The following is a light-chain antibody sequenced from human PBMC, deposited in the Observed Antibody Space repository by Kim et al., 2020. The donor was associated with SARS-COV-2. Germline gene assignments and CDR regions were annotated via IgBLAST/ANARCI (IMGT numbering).Light chain of an antibody. V-gene: IGKV3-20*01. CDR2: GAS. J-gene: IGKJ4*01. CDR1: QSVSRNF. Sequence: EIVLTQSPGTLSLSPGERATLSCRASQSVSRNFLTWYQQKPGQAPRLLIYGASSRATGIPDRFSGSGSGTDFTLTISRLEPEDFAVYYCQQYAGSPLTFGGGTKVDIK. CDR3: QQYAGSPLT.